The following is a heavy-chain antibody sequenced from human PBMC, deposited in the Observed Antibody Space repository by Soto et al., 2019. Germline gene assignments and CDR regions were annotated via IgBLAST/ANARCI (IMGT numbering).Heavy chain of an antibody. CDR3: EMKRPSDKTPFQS. J-gene: IGHJ4*02. CDR2: IYHTGDT. V-gene: IGHV4-4*02. CDR1: SGSINSSNW. D-gene: IGHD2-15*01. Sequence: QVQLQESGPGLVKPSGTLSLTCGVSSGSINSSNWWSWVRQAPGQGLEWMGEIYHTGDTNATWSLKRRVTLSVHKSKTPFSLKMASVPAADTAIYFCEMKRPSDKTPFQSWGQGILVTVS.